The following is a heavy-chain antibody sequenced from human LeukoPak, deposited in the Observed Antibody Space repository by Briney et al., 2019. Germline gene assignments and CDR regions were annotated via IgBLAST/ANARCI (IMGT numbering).Heavy chain of an antibody. CDR3: AKGKINHEGAFDI. CDR2: ISGSGGST. CDR1: GFTFSSYA. V-gene: IGHV3-23*01. Sequence: GGSLRLSCAASGFTFSSYAMSWVRQAPGKGLEWVSAISGSGGSTYYADSVKGRFTISRDNSKNTLYLQMNSLRGDDTAVYFCAKGKINHEGAFDIWGQGTLVTVSS. J-gene: IGHJ3*02.